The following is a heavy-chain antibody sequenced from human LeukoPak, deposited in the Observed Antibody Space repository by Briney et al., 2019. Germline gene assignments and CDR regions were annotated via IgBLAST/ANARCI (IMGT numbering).Heavy chain of an antibody. V-gene: IGHV1-69*13. Sequence: SVKVSCKASGGTFSSYAISRVRQAPGQGLEWMGGIIPIFGTANYAQKFQGRVTITADESTSTAYMELSSLRSEDTAVYYCASSGSYCSGGSCYPYYYYYYMDVWGKGTTVTISS. D-gene: IGHD2-15*01. CDR3: ASSGSYCSGGSCYPYYYYYYMDV. J-gene: IGHJ6*03. CDR2: IIPIFGTA. CDR1: GGTFSSYA.